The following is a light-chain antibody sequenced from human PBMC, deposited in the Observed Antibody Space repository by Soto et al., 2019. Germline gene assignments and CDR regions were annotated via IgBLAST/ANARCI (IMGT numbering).Light chain of an antibody. CDR2: TNN. J-gene: IGLJ3*02. CDR3: ATRDDSLNGWV. Sequence: QSVLTQPPSASGTPGQRVTISCSGGSSNIGSHTVSWYHQLPGTAPKLLMYTNNQRPSGVPDRFSGSKSGTSASLAISGLQSEDEADYYCATRDDSLNGWVFGGGTKLTVL. CDR1: SSNIGSHT. V-gene: IGLV1-44*01.